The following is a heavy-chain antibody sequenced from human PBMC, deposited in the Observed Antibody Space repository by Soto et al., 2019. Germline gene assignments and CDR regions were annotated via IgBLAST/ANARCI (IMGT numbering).Heavy chain of an antibody. V-gene: IGHV4-39*01. CDR2: IYYSGST. D-gene: IGHD3-22*01. CDR3: ARRGYYYDSSGYPFDY. Sequence: SETLSLTCTVSGGSISSSSYYWGWIRQPPGKGLEWIGSIYYSGSTYYNPSLKSRVTISVDTSKNQFSLKLSFVTAADTAVYYCARRGYYYDSSGYPFDYWGQGTLVTVSS. CDR1: GGSISSSSYY. J-gene: IGHJ4*02.